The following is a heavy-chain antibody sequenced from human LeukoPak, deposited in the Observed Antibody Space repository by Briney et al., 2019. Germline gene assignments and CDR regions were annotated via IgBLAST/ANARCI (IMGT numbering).Heavy chain of an antibody. Sequence: PGGSLRLSCAASGSTFSNAWMSWVRQAPGKGLEWVSSISSSSSYIYYADSVKGRFTISRDNAKNSLYLQMNSLRAEDTAVYYCARDSIAAAGSDAFDIWGQGTMVTVSS. CDR2: ISSSSSYI. CDR3: ARDSIAAAGSDAFDI. J-gene: IGHJ3*02. D-gene: IGHD6-13*01. V-gene: IGHV3-21*01. CDR1: GSTFSNAW.